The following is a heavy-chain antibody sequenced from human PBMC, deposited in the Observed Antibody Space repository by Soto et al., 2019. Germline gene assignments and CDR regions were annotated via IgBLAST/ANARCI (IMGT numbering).Heavy chain of an antibody. CDR3: ATGSSWSYYYYMDV. V-gene: IGHV3-48*02. J-gene: IGHJ6*03. D-gene: IGHD6-13*01. CDR1: GFTFSSYS. CDR2: ISSSSSTI. Sequence: PGGSLRLSCAASGFTFSSYSMNWVRQAPGKGLEWVSYISSSSSTIYYADSVKGRFTISRDNAKNSLYLQMNSLRDEDTAVYYCATGSSWSYYYYMDVWGKGTTVTVSS.